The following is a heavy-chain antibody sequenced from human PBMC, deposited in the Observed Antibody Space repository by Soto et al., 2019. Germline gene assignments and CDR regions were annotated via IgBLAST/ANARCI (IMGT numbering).Heavy chain of an antibody. V-gene: IGHV6-1*01. CDR3: ARAWGADSSGWFTVFTHINWFDP. CDR2: TYYRSKWDN. J-gene: IGHJ5*02. D-gene: IGHD6-19*01. CDR1: GDSVSSNSAA. Sequence: SQTLSLTCAISGDSVSSNSAAWNWIRQSPSRGLEWLGRTYYRSKWDNDYAVSVKSRITINPDTSKNQFSLQLNSVTPEDPAVYYCARAWGADSSGWFTVFTHINWFDPWGQGTLVTVSS.